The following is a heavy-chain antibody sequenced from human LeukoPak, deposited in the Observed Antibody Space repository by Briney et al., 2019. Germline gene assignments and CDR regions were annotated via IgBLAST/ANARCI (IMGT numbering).Heavy chain of an antibody. J-gene: IGHJ6*02. V-gene: IGHV3-13*01. Sequence: GGSLRLSCAASGFTFSSYDMHWVRQATGKGLEWVSAIGTAGDTYYPGSVKGRFTISRENAKNSLYLQMNSLRAGDTAVYYCARDWVEWDHGYYYGMDVWGQGTTVTVSS. CDR2: IGTAGDT. D-gene: IGHD1-26*01. CDR1: GFTFSSYD. CDR3: ARDWVEWDHGYYYGMDV.